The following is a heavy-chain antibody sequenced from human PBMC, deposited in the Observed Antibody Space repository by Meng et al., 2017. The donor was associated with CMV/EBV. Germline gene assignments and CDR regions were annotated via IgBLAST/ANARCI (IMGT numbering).Heavy chain of an antibody. CDR2: INPSGCST. CDR1: GYTFSSYY. CDR3: ALAEYSSSLFDY. V-gene: IGHV1-46*01. J-gene: IGHJ4*02. D-gene: IGHD6-13*01. Sequence: QVQMVQYGAEVKKPGASVKVSCKASGYTFSSYYMHWVRQAPGQVLEWMGIINPSGCSTSYAQKFQGRVTMTRDTSTSTVYMELSSLRSEDTAVYYCALAEYSSSLFDYWGQGTLVTVSS.